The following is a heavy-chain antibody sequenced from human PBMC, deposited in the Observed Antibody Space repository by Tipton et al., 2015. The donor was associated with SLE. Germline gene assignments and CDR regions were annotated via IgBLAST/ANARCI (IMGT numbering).Heavy chain of an antibody. CDR3: TRVKTYGDYAMEAFDI. D-gene: IGHD4-17*01. J-gene: IGHJ3*02. V-gene: IGHV3-49*04. CDR2: IRSKAYGGTT. CDR1: GFTFGDYA. Sequence: RSLRLSCTASGFTFGDYAMSWVRQAPGKGLEWVGFIRSKAYGGTTEYAASVKGRFTISRDDSKSIAYLQMNSLKTEDTAVYYCTRVKTYGDYAMEAFDIWGQGTMVTVSS.